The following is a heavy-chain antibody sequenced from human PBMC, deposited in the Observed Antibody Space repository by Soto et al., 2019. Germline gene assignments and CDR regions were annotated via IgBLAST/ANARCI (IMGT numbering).Heavy chain of an antibody. CDR3: ARQDSHYWFDP. V-gene: IGHV4-30-4*01. D-gene: IGHD4-4*01. J-gene: IGHJ5*02. CDR2: IYYTGTT. Sequence: QVQLQESGPGLVKPSQTLSLTCTVSGDFISSGDHYWSWIRQSPGKGLEWIGHIYYTGTTNYRPSLKSRVTMSVDTSKNQFSLSLMSVTAADTAVYYCARQDSHYWFDPWGQGTLVTVSS. CDR1: GDFISSGDHY.